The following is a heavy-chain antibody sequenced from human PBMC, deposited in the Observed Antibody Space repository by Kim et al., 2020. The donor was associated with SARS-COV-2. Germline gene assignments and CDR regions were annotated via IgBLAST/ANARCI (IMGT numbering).Heavy chain of an antibody. CDR1: GGSISSSSYY. D-gene: IGHD2-21*02. J-gene: IGHJ6*02. CDR2: IYYSGST. Sequence: SETLSLTCTVSGGSISSSSYYWGWIRQPPGKGLELIGSIYYSGSTYYNPSLKSRVTISVDTSKNQFSLKLSSVTAADTAVYYCARLVGAYCGGDCYPYYYYYYGMDVWGQGTTVTVSS. V-gene: IGHV4-39*01. CDR3: ARLVGAYCGGDCYPYYYYYYGMDV.